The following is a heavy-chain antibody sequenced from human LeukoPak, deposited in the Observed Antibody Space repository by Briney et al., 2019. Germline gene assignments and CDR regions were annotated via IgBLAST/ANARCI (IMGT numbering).Heavy chain of an antibody. J-gene: IGHJ4*02. CDR1: GGSISSCY. V-gene: IGHV4-4*07. Sequence: SETLSLTCTVSGGSISSCYWSWIRQPAGKGLEWIGRIYTSGSTNYNPSLKSRVTMSVDTSKNQFSLKLSSVTAADTAVYYCASSSSWAHNPFDYWGQGTLVTVSS. D-gene: IGHD6-13*01. CDR2: IYTSGST. CDR3: ASSSSWAHNPFDY.